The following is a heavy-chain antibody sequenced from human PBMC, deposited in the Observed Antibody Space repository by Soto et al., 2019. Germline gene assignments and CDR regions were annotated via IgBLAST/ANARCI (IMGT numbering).Heavy chain of an antibody. CDR1: GYTFTSYY. Sequence: EASVKVSCKASGYTFTSYYMHWVRQAPGQGLEWMGIINPSGGSTSYAQKFQGRVTMTRDTSTSTVYMELSSLRSEDTAVYYCARDSFRAIFGVMMVGYYGMDVWGQGTTVTVSS. CDR3: ARDSFRAIFGVMMVGYYGMDV. V-gene: IGHV1-46*01. D-gene: IGHD3-3*01. CDR2: INPSGGST. J-gene: IGHJ6*02.